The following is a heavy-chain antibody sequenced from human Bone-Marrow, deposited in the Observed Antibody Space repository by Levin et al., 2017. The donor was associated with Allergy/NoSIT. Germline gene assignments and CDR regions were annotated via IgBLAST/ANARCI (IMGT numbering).Heavy chain of an antibody. CDR2: ISYDGRTG. J-gene: IGHJ6*02. CDR3: ARDGGLPGGPYKFGFDV. V-gene: IGHV3-33*05. Sequence: SGGSLRLSCAASGFPLKNYGMHWVRQAPGRGLEWVAIISYDGRTGYYADSVKGRFTVSRDNSKNTLDLQMIGLGAEDTATYHCARDGGLPGGPYKFGFDVWGQGTTVTVS. CDR1: GFPLKNYG. D-gene: IGHD2-15*01.